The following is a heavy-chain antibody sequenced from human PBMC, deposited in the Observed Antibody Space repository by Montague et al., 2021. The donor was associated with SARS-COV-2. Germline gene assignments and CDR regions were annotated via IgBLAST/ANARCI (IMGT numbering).Heavy chain of an antibody. Sequence: PELVKPSKTLTLTCTFSGFSRSTSGMCVSWIRQPPGKALEWLARIDWDDDKYYSTSLKTRLTISKDTSKNQVVLTMTNMDPVDTATYYCARTYYDILTGRDYGMDVWGQGTTVTVSS. J-gene: IGHJ6*02. CDR3: ARTYYDILTGRDYGMDV. CDR1: GFSRSTSGMC. CDR2: IDWDDDK. D-gene: IGHD3-9*01. V-gene: IGHV2-70*11.